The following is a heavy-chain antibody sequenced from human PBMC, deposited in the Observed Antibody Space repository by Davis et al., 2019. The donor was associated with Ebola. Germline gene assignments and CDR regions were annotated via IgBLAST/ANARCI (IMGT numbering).Heavy chain of an antibody. CDR1: GYTFTGYY. CDR2: INPNSGGT. J-gene: IGHJ5*02. Sequence: AASVKVSCKASGYTFTGYYMHWVRQAPGQGLEWMVWINPNSGGTNYAQKFQGRVTMTRDTSISTAYMELSRLRSDDTAVYYCATGKMGYQLLYTAGWFDPWGLGTLVTVSS. CDR3: ATGKMGYQLLYTAGWFDP. V-gene: IGHV1-2*02. D-gene: IGHD2-2*01.